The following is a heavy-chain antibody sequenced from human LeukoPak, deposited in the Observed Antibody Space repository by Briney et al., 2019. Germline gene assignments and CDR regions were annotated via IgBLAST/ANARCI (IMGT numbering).Heavy chain of an antibody. CDR3: ARERDSSSSSGY. Sequence: ASVKVSCKASGYTFTRYYMQWVRQAPGQGVEGMGIMNPSGGNANYAQEFQGRVTLTRHTSTSTVYMELSSLRSEHTAIYYCARERDSSSSSGYWGQGTLVTVSS. D-gene: IGHD6-13*01. CDR1: GYTFTRYY. J-gene: IGHJ4*02. CDR2: MNPSGGNA. V-gene: IGHV1-46*01.